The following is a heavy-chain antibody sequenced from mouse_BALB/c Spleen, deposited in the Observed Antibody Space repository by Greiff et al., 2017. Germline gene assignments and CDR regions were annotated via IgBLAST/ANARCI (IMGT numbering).Heavy chain of an antibody. CDR3: VRQKYGNYVMDY. CDR2: IRSKSNNYAT. V-gene: IGHV10-1*02. J-gene: IGHJ4*01. D-gene: IGHD2-10*02. Sequence: EVKVVESGGGLVQPKGSLKLSCAASGFTFNTYAMNWVRQAPGKGLEWVARIRSKSNNYATYYADSVKDRFTISRDDSQSMLYLQMNNLKTEDTAMYYCVRQKYGNYVMDYWGQGTSVTVSS. CDR1: GFTFNTYA.